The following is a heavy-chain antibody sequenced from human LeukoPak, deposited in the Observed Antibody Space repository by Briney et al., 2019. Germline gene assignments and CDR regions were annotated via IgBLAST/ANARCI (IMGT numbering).Heavy chain of an antibody. Sequence: PGRSLRLSCAASGFTFSSYGMHWVRQAPGKGLEGVAVISYDGSNKYYADSVKGRFTISRDNSKNTLYLQMNSLRAEDTAVYYCAKDRALFCMDVWGQGTTVTVSS. CDR3: AKDRALFCMDV. CDR2: ISYDGSNK. V-gene: IGHV3-30*18. CDR1: GFTFSSYG. J-gene: IGHJ6*02.